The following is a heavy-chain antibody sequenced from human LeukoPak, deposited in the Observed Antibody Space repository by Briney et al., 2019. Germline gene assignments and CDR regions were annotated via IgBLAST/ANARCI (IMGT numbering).Heavy chain of an antibody. CDR3: ARGVGGPLGSSWYDAFDI. CDR2: INHSGST. V-gene: IGHV4-34*01. J-gene: IGHJ3*02. D-gene: IGHD6-13*01. CDR1: GGSFSGYY. Sequence: SETLSLTCAVYGGSFSGYYWSWIRQPPGKGLEWIGEINHSGSTNYNPSLKSRVTISVDTSKNQFSLKLSSVTAADTAVYYCARGVGGPLGSSWYDAFDIWGQGTMVTVSS.